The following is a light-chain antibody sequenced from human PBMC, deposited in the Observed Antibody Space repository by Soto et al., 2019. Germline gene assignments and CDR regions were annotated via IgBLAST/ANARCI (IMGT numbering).Light chain of an antibody. Sequence: QSVLPQPPSVSGAPGQTVTISCSGSSSNIGAGYDVHWYQQLPGKVPKLVIYDTFNRPSGVPDRFSGSKSGTSASLAITGLQAEDEADYYCQAYDYSLTAFVFGGGTKLTVL. CDR3: QAYDYSLTAFV. V-gene: IGLV1-40*01. CDR1: SSNIGAGYD. J-gene: IGLJ3*02. CDR2: DTF.